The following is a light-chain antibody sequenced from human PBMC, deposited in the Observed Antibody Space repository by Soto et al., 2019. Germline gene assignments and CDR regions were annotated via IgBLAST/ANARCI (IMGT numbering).Light chain of an antibody. CDR2: SDT. CDR1: DIGRKG. J-gene: IGLJ2*01. Sequence: SYELTQPPSVSVAPGKTASISCGGNDIGRKGVHWYQQKPGQAPVLVIYSDTDLPPVITERFSGSNSANLATLTISRVEAGDEADYYCQVWDSGSAHVVFGGGTQLTVL. V-gene: IGLV3-21*04. CDR3: QVWDSGSAHVV.